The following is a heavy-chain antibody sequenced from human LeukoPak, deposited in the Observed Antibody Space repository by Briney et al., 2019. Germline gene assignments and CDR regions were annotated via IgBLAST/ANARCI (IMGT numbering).Heavy chain of an antibody. V-gene: IGHV3-30-3*01. CDR1: GFTFSSYA. CDR2: ISYDGSNK. J-gene: IGHJ4*02. D-gene: IGHD1-26*01. CDR3: ARDKIVGPTTLDY. Sequence: GGSLRLSCAASGFTFSSYAMHWVRQAPGKGLEWVAVISYDGSNKYYADSVKGRFTISRDNSKNTLYLQMNSLRADDTAVYYCARDKIVGPTTLDYWGQGTLVTVSS.